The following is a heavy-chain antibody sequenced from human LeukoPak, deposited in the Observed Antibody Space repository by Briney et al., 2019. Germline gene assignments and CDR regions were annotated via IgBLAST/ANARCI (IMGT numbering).Heavy chain of an antibody. V-gene: IGHV3-21*01. CDR1: GFTFSSYS. D-gene: IGHD2-2*01. Sequence: GGSLRLSCAASGFTFSSYSMNWVRQAQGKGLEWVSSISSSSSYIYYADSVKGRFTISRDNAKNSLYLQMNSLRAEDTAVYYCARDLLPAASGDYYGMGVWGQGTTVTVSS. CDR3: ARDLLPAASGDYYGMGV. CDR2: ISSSSSYI. J-gene: IGHJ6*02.